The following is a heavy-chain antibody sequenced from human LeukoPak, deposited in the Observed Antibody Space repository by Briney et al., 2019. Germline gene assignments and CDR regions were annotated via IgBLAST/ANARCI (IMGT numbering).Heavy chain of an antibody. CDR2: ISGYNGNT. Sequence: DSVKVSCKASGYRITSYGLSWVRQAPGQGLEWMGWISGYNGNTKYAQKLQDRVTITRDMSTSTAYMELSSLRSEDTAVYYCAALTDTAMVTDYWGQGTLVTVSS. J-gene: IGHJ4*02. CDR1: GYRITSYG. V-gene: IGHV1-18*01. CDR3: AALTDTAMVTDY. D-gene: IGHD5-18*01.